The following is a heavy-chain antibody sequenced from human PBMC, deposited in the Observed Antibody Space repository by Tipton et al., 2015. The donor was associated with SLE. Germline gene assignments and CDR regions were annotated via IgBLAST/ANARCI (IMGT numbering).Heavy chain of an antibody. CDR2: IRYDGSNK. CDR1: GFTFSSYG. D-gene: IGHD6-6*01. CDR3: ARAVALRIAAPLDY. J-gene: IGHJ4*02. V-gene: IGHV3-30*02. Sequence: SLRLSCAASGFTFSSYGTHWVRQAPGKGLEWVAFIRYDGSNKYYADSVKGRFTISRDNSKNTLYLQMNSLRAEDTAVYYCARAVALRIAAPLDYWGQGTLVTVSS.